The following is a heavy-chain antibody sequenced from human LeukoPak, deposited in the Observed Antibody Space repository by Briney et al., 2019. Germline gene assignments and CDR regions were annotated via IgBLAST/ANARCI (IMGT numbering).Heavy chain of an antibody. CDR3: ARGPPLDYYDITWFDP. CDR1: GFTFSRDS. Sequence: GGSLRLSCAASGFTFSRDSMNWVRQAPGKGLEWVSSIRSSSSYIYYTDSVKGRFTISRGNAKNSLYLQMNSLRAEDTAVYYCARGPPLDYYDITWFDPWGQGTLVTVSS. CDR2: IRSSSSYI. J-gene: IGHJ5*02. V-gene: IGHV3-21*01. D-gene: IGHD3-22*01.